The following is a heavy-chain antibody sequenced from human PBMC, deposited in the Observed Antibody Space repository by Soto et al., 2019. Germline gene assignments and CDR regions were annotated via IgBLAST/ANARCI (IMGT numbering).Heavy chain of an antibody. D-gene: IGHD6-13*01. Sequence: ASVKVSCKASGYTFTSYGISWVRQAPGQGLEWMGWISAYNGNTNYAQKLQGRVTMTTDTSTSTAYMELRSLRSDDTAVYYCARGRYSSSWYVALAYFDYWGQGTLVTVSS. J-gene: IGHJ4*02. CDR2: ISAYNGNT. CDR1: GYTFTSYG. CDR3: ARGRYSSSWYVALAYFDY. V-gene: IGHV1-18*01.